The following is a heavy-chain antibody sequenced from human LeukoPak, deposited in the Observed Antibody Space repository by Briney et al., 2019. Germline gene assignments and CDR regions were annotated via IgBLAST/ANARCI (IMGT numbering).Heavy chain of an antibody. CDR3: ARVDLLWFGERQYNWFDP. CDR2: INPNSGGT. V-gene: IGHV1-2*02. D-gene: IGHD3-10*01. CDR1: GYTFTGYY. Sequence: ASVKVSCKASGYTFTGYYMHWVRQAPGQGLEWMGWINPNSGGTNYAQKLQGRVTMTTDTSTSTAYMELRSLRSDDTAVYYCARVDLLWFGERQYNWFDPWGQGTLVTVSS. J-gene: IGHJ5*02.